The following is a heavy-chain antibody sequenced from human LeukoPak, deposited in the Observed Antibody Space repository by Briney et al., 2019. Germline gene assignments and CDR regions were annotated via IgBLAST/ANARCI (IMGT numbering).Heavy chain of an antibody. V-gene: IGHV3-11*05. J-gene: IGHJ4*02. Sequence: PGGSLRLSCAASGFTFTDYPMNWVRQAPGRGLEWVSNIRTTAERANYANYADAVRGRVTVSRDDAKYTLYLHMNGLRDDDTAVHYCARDQGYAFDHWGQGILVTVSS. CDR1: GFTFTDYP. CDR3: ARDQGYAFDH. CDR2: IRTTAERANYA. D-gene: IGHD2-8*01.